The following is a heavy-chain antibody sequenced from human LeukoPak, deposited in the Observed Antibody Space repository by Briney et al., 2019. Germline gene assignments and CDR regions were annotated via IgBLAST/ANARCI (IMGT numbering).Heavy chain of an antibody. D-gene: IGHD3-10*01. Sequence: ASVKVSCKASGYTFTSYDINWVRQATGQGLEWMGWMNPNSGNTGYAQKFQGRVTMTRNTSISTAYMELSSLRSEDTAVYYCARPQTGTLWFGELFRDYYYGMDVWGQGTTVTVSS. CDR2: MNPNSGNT. J-gene: IGHJ6*02. CDR3: ARPQTGTLWFGELFRDYYYGMDV. V-gene: IGHV1-8*01. CDR1: GYTFTSYD.